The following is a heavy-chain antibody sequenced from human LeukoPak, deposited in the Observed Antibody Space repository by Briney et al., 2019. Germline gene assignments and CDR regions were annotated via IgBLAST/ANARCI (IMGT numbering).Heavy chain of an antibody. Sequence: GASVKVSCKASGGTFSSYAISWVRQAPGQGLEWMGRIIPILGIANYAQKFQGRVTITADKSTSTAYMELSSLRSEDTAVYYCASNEWELLFFDYWGQGTLVTVSS. CDR3: ASNEWELLFFDY. CDR2: IIPILGIA. J-gene: IGHJ4*02. CDR1: GGTFSSYA. V-gene: IGHV1-69*04. D-gene: IGHD1-26*01.